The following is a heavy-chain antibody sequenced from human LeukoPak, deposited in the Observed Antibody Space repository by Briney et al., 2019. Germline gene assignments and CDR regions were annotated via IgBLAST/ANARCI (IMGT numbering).Heavy chain of an antibody. J-gene: IGHJ4*02. Sequence: GGSLRLSCAASGFIFSSYSMNWVRQAPGKGLEWVSSISSSSSYIYYADSVKGRFTISRDNAKNSLYPQMNSLRAEDTAVYYCARDFSGYCSGGSCYWGQGTLVTVSS. CDR3: ARDFSGYCSGGSCY. CDR1: GFIFSSYS. V-gene: IGHV3-21*01. D-gene: IGHD2-15*01. CDR2: ISSSSSYI.